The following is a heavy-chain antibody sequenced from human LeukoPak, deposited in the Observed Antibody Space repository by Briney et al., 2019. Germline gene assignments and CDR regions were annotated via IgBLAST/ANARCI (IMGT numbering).Heavy chain of an antibody. CDR2: CDPEDGET. J-gene: IGHJ4*02. CDR3: ATKPVITFGGVIVDY. V-gene: IGHV1-24*01. Sequence: ASVKVSCKVSGYTLTELSMHWVRQAPGKGLEWRGGCDPEDGETIYAQKFQGRVTMTEDTSTDTAYMELSSVRAEDKAVYYCATKPVITFGGVIVDYWGQGTLVTVSS. CDR1: GYTLTELS. D-gene: IGHD3-16*02.